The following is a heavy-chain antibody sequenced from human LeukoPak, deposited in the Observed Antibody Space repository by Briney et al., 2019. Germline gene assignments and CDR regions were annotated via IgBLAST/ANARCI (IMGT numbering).Heavy chain of an antibody. Sequence: SETLSLTCTVSGGSISSGGYHWSWIRQHPGKGLEWIGYIYYSGTTYYNPSLKSRVTISVDTSKNQFSLKMRSVTAADTAVYYCARWAESKAERGFDIWGQGTMVTVSS. D-gene: IGHD1-1*01. CDR2: IYYSGTT. CDR1: GGSISSGGYH. V-gene: IGHV4-31*03. CDR3: ARWAESKAERGFDI. J-gene: IGHJ3*02.